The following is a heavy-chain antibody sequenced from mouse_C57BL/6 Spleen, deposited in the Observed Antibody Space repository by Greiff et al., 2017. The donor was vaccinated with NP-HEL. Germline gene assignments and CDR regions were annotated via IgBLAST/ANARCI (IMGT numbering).Heavy chain of an antibody. CDR1: GYTFTNYW. CDR3: AREAYYSNYHYFDY. Sequence: QVHVKQSGAELVRPGTSVKMSCKASGYTFTNYWIGWAKQRPGHGLEWIGDIYPGGGYTNYNEKFKGKATLTADKSSSTAYMQFSSLTSEDSAIYYCAREAYYSNYHYFDYWGQGTTLTVSS. D-gene: IGHD2-5*01. J-gene: IGHJ2*01. CDR2: IYPGGGYT. V-gene: IGHV1-63*01.